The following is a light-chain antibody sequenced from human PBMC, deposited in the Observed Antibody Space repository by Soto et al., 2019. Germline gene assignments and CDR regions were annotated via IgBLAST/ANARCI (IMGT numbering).Light chain of an antibody. CDR1: QDITTS. Sequence: DIQMTQSPSFLSASVGDRVTITCQASQDITTSLNWYQQKQGKAPKLLMYDASNLETGVPSRYSGSGSGKDFTFTISSLQAEDIATYYCQQYDNHPLSFGGGTKVEIK. CDR3: QQYDNHPLS. V-gene: IGKV1-33*01. J-gene: IGKJ4*01. CDR2: DAS.